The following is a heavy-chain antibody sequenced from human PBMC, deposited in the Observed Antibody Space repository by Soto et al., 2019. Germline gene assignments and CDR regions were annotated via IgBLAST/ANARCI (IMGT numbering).Heavy chain of an antibody. CDR3: ARDAGVSGELYY. J-gene: IGHJ4*02. D-gene: IGHD3-3*01. Sequence: QVQLVQSGAEVKKPGASVKVSCKASGYTFTSYGISWVRQAPGQGLEWMGWSSGYNGNRNYAQKLQGRVTMTTATSTSTDYMDLRSLRSDDTAVYYCARDAGVSGELYYWGQGTLVTDSS. V-gene: IGHV1-18*01. CDR2: SSGYNGNR. CDR1: GYTFTSYG.